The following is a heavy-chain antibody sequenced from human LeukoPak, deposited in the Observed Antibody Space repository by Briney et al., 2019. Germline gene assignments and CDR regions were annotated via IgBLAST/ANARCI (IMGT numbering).Heavy chain of an antibody. Sequence: PSPTPSLTRALYAGSFSGYYWSWIRQPPGKGLEWIGEINHSGSTNYNPSLKSRVTISVDTSKNQFSLKLSSVTAADTAVYYCARYGSGSYYRVYYYYMDVWGKGTTVTVSS. V-gene: IGHV4-34*01. J-gene: IGHJ6*03. CDR1: AGSFSGYY. CDR2: INHSGST. D-gene: IGHD3-10*01. CDR3: ARYGSGSYYRVYYYYMDV.